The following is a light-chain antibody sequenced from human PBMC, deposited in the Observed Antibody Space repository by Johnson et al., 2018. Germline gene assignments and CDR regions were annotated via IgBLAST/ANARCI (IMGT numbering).Light chain of an antibody. CDR3: GTWDSSLSAGNG. CDR2: ENN. CDR1: SSNIGNNY. J-gene: IGLJ1*01. Sequence: QSVLTQPPSVSAAPGQKVTISCSGSSSNIGNNYVSWYQQLPGTAPKLLIYENNKRPSGIPDRFSGSKSGTSATLGITGLQTGDEADYYCGTWDSSLSAGNGSGTGIQVTVL. V-gene: IGLV1-51*02.